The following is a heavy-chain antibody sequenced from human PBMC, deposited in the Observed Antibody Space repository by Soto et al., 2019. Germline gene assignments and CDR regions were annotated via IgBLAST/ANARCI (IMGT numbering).Heavy chain of an antibody. J-gene: IGHJ6*03. Sequence: SETLSLTCAVYGGSFSGYYWSWIRQPPGKGLEWIGEINHSGSTNYNPSLKSRVTISVDTSKNQFSLKLSSVTAADTAVYYCARGVRSKRSSRYDYYYYYYMDVWGKGTTVTV. CDR2: INHSGST. CDR1: GGSFSGYY. D-gene: IGHD6-13*01. CDR3: ARGVRSKRSSRYDYYYYYYMDV. V-gene: IGHV4-34*01.